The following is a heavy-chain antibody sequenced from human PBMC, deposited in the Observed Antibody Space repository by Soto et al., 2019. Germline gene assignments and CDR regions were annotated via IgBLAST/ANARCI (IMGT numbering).Heavy chain of an antibody. Sequence: GESLKISCKYSGPRFPNRWFAWVRQVPGKGLEWMGNIYPGDSDIKYSPSFQGQVTISADKSISTAFLQWSSLKASDTAMYYCATAYVYDFENSNYYRDAFDIWGQGTLVTVSS. V-gene: IGHV5-51*01. CDR2: IYPGDSDI. J-gene: IGHJ4*02. CDR1: GPRFPNRW. D-gene: IGHD3-22*01. CDR3: ATAYVYDFENSNYYRDAFDI.